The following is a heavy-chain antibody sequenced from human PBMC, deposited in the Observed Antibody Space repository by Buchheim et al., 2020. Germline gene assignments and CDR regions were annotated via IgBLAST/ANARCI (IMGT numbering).Heavy chain of an antibody. Sequence: QVQLVESGGGVVQPGRSLRLSCAASGFTFSSYGMYWVRQAPGKGLEWVAVIWYDGSNKYYADSVKGRFTISRDNSKNTLYLQMNSLRAEDTAVYYCATKYYSSSVPFDYWGQGTL. CDR3: ATKYYSSSVPFDY. J-gene: IGHJ4*02. CDR1: GFTFSSYG. V-gene: IGHV3-33*01. D-gene: IGHD6-6*01. CDR2: IWYDGSNK.